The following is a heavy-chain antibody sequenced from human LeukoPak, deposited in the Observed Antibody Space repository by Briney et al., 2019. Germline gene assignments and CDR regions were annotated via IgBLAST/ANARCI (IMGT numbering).Heavy chain of an antibody. V-gene: IGHV3-23*01. CDR1: GFTFHNYA. CDR2: IGGGGGDT. D-gene: IGHD2-2*03. Sequence: GRSLRLSCAALSGFTFHNYAMTWVRQAPGEGLEWVSTIGGGGGDTYYADSVKGRFTISRDNSKNTLYLQMNSLRADDTAVYFCAKAVRGYLWYFDYWGQGTLVSVSS. CDR3: AKAVRGYLWYFDY. J-gene: IGHJ4*02.